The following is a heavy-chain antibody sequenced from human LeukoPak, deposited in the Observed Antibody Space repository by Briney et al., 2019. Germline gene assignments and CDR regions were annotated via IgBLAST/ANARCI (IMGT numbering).Heavy chain of an antibody. CDR2: ISYDGSNK. D-gene: IGHD2-2*01. CDR3: ARCSSTSFAFYYYGMDV. J-gene: IGHJ6*02. Sequence: GGSLRPSCAASGFTFSSYAMHWVRQAPGKGLEWVAVISYDGSNKYYADSVKGRCTISRDNPKSTLYLQMNSLRAEDTAVYYCARCSSTSFAFYYYGMDVWGQGTTVTVSS. V-gene: IGHV3-30*04. CDR1: GFTFSSYA.